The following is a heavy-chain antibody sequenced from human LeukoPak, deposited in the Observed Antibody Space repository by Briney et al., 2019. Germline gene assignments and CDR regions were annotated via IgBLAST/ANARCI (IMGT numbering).Heavy chain of an antibody. CDR3: ARVGEYYDILTGSDC. CDR2: ISSSSSTI. V-gene: IGHV3-48*04. Sequence: GGSLRLSCAASGFTFSSYSMNWVRQAPGKGLEWVSYISSSSSTIYYADSVKGRFTISRDNAKNSLYLQMNSLRAEDTAVYYCARVGEYYDILTGSDCWGQGTLVTVSS. CDR1: GFTFSSYS. J-gene: IGHJ4*02. D-gene: IGHD3-9*01.